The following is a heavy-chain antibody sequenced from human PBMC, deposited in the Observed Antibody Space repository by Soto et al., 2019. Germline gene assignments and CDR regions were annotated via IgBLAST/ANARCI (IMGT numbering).Heavy chain of an antibody. D-gene: IGHD3-9*01. CDR3: AHRRGDLLTGHYYFDF. Sequence: SETLSLTCTVSGGSISSGGYYWNWIRQHPGKGLEWIGYIYYIGSTYYNPSLKSRVTISLDTSKNQFSLRLSSVTAADTATYYCAHRRGDLLTGHYYFDFWGQGTLVTVSS. CDR2: IYYIGST. V-gene: IGHV4-31*03. J-gene: IGHJ4*02. CDR1: GGSISSGGYY.